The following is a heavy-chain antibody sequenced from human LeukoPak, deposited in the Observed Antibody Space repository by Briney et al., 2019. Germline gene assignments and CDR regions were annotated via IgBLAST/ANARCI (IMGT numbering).Heavy chain of an antibody. V-gene: IGHV3-49*04. D-gene: IGHD6-19*01. CDR3: TRDRIDGYSSGWYNSDFDY. J-gene: IGHJ4*02. Sequence: GGSLRLSCTASGFTFGDYAMSWVRQAPGKGLEWVGFIRSKAYGGTTEYAASVKGRFTISRDDSKSIAYLQMNSLKTEDTAVYYCTRDRIDGYSSGWYNSDFDYWSQGTLVTVSS. CDR1: GFTFGDYA. CDR2: IRSKAYGGTT.